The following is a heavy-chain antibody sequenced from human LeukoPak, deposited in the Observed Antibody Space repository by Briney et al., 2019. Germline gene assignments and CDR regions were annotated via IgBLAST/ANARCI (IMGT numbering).Heavy chain of an antibody. CDR1: GFTFSNAW. Sequence: GGSLRLSCAASGFTFSNAWMSWVRQAPGKGLEWVSVIYSGGSTYYADSVKGRFTISRDNSKNTLYLQMNSLRAEDTAVYYCAREYDSSGSFDYWGQGTLVTVSS. CDR2: IYSGGST. D-gene: IGHD3-22*01. CDR3: AREYDSSGSFDY. J-gene: IGHJ4*02. V-gene: IGHV3-66*01.